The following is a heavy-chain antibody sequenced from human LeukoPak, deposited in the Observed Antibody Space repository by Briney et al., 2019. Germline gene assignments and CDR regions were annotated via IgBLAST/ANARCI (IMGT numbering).Heavy chain of an antibody. D-gene: IGHD2-8*01. CDR1: GGSISSYY. CDR2: ISYSGST. Sequence: SETLSLTCTVSGGSISSYYWSWIRQPPGKGLEWIGYISYSGSTNYNPSLKSRVTISGDASKNQFSLKLSSVTAADTAVYYCAREGYCTNGECYRGNFDYWGQGTLVTVSS. CDR3: AREGYCTNGECYRGNFDY. V-gene: IGHV4-59*01. J-gene: IGHJ4*02.